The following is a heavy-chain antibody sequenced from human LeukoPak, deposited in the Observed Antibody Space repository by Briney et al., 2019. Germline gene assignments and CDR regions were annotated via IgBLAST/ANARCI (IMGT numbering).Heavy chain of an antibody. D-gene: IGHD2-2*01. CDR3: AISYCSGTSCLFDF. J-gene: IGHJ4*02. V-gene: IGHV4-34*01. CDR1: GGSFSGYY. CDR2: INDSGNT. Sequence: SETLSLTCAVYGGSFSGYYWSWIRQPPGKGLEWIGEINDSGNTNYKPSLKSRVTISSDTSKNQFSLKLASVTAADTAVYYCAISYCSGTSCLFDFWGQGSLVTVSS.